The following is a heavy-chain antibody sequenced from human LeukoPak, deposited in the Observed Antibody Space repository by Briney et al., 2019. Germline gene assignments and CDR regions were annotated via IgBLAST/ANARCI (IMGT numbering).Heavy chain of an antibody. D-gene: IGHD3-10*02. J-gene: IGHJ6*02. CDR1: GGSISSYY. Sequence: SETVSLTCTVSGGSISSYYWSWIRQPPGKGLEWIGYIYYSGSTNYNPSLKSRVTISVDTSKNQFSLKLSSVTAADTAVYYCARVDTVYVNYYYGTDVWGQGTTVTVSS. CDR2: IYYSGST. V-gene: IGHV4-59*01. CDR3: ARVDTVYVNYYYGTDV.